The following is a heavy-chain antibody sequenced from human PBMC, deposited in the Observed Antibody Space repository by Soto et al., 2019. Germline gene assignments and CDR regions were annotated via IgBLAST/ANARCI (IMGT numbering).Heavy chain of an antibody. CDR3: ARGGFASDY. V-gene: IGHV1-3*01. J-gene: IGHJ4*02. D-gene: IGHD3-16*01. CDR1: GYTFTNYA. CDR2: INAGNGNT. Sequence: QVQLVQSGAEVKKPGASVKVSCKASGYTFTNYAMHWVRQTPGQRLEWMGWINAGNGNTKYSQKFQGRVTITRDTAASAGYLELSSLKFEDTAVYSCARGGFASDYWGQGTLVTVSS.